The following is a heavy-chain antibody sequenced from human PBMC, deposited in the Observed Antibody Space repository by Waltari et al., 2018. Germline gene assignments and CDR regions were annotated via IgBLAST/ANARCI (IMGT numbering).Heavy chain of an antibody. CDR1: W. D-gene: IGHD2-15*01. CDR3: ARDLGRGLFLDS. CDR2: VHRSGRT. J-gene: IGHJ4*02. Sequence: WWSWVSQAPDKGLEWIGQVHRSGRTNYNPSFASRAIVSLDTSMNEFSLRILSATAADTAVYYCARDLGRGLFLDSWGQGTLVTVSP. V-gene: IGHV4-4*02.